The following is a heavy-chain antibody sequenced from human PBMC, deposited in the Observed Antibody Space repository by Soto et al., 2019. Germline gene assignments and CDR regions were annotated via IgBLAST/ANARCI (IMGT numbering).Heavy chain of an antibody. J-gene: IGHJ6*02. D-gene: IGHD2-15*01. CDR1: GYSLTTHW. V-gene: IGHV5-51*01. CDR2: IYPGDSET. Sequence: GESLKISCKGSGYSLTTHWIVWVRQMPEKGLEWVGFIYPGDSETRYSPSFQGQVSISADQSTSTAYLQWSSLKASDSAIYYCARHGEGYCSGGSCLYYGMDVWGQGTTVTVS. CDR3: ARHGEGYCSGGSCLYYGMDV.